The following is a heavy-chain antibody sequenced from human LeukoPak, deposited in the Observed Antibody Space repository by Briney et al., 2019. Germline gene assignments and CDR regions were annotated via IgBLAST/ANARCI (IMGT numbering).Heavy chain of an antibody. D-gene: IGHD5-18*01. V-gene: IGHV3-7*01. J-gene: IGHJ4*02. Sequence: PGGSLRLSCAASGFTFSSYWMSWVRQAPGKGLEWVANIKQDGSEKYYVDSVKGRFTISRDNAKNSLYLQMNSLRAEDTAVYYCAKEDSLTLGYFDYWGQGTLVTVSS. CDR1: GFTFSSYW. CDR2: IKQDGSEK. CDR3: AKEDSLTLGYFDY.